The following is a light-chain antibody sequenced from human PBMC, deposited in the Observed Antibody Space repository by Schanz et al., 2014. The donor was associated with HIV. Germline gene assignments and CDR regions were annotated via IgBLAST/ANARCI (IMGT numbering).Light chain of an antibody. CDR1: QTISSW. CDR3: LQLNNFPFT. J-gene: IGKJ3*01. V-gene: IGKV1-9*01. CDR2: TAS. Sequence: IQLTQSPSSLSASVGDRVTITCRASQTISSWLAWYQQKPGKAPKLLIFTASSLQGGVPSRFSGSGFGTSFTLTISSLQPEDFATYYCLQLNNFPFTFGPGTKVDLK.